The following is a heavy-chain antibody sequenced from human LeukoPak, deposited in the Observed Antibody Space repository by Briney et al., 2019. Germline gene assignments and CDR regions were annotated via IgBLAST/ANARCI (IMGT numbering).Heavy chain of an antibody. V-gene: IGHV3-23*01. CDR3: AKDLPIQTTIVVVPAATPWFDP. J-gene: IGHJ5*02. D-gene: IGHD2-2*01. CDR1: GFTFSSYA. CDR2: ISGSGGST. Sequence: GGSLRLSCAASGFTFSSYAMSWVRQAPGKGLEWVSAISGSGGSTYYADSVKGRFTISRDNSKNTLYLQMNSLRAEDTAVYYCAKDLPIQTTIVVVPAATPWFDPWGQGTLVTVSS.